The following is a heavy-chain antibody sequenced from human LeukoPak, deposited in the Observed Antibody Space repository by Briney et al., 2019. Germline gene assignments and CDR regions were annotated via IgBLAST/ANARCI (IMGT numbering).Heavy chain of an antibody. D-gene: IGHD2-15*01. CDR3: ARAPGYCSGGSCHDAFDM. V-gene: IGHV4-38-2*02. CDR2: IYHSGST. J-gene: IGHJ3*02. Sequence: SETLSLTCTGYSISSGYYWGWIRQPPGKGLEWIGSIYHSGSTYYNPSLKSRVTISGATSKSQFSLKLSSVTAADSAAYYCARAPGYCSGGSCHDAFDMWGQGTMVTVSS. CDR1: YSISSGYY.